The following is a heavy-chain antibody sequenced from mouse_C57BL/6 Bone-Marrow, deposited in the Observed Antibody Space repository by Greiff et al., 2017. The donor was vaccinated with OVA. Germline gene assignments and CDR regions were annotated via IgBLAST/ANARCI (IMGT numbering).Heavy chain of an antibody. V-gene: IGHV1-52*01. Sequence: QVQLQQPGAELVRPGSSVKLSCKASGYTFTSYWMHWVKQRPIQGLEWIGNIDPSDSETHYNQKFKDKATLTVDTSSSTAYMQLSSLTSEDSAVYYCARNPPTFPDFDYWGQGTTLTVSS. CDR1: GYTFTSYW. J-gene: IGHJ2*01. CDR2: IDPSDSET. CDR3: ARNPPTFPDFDY.